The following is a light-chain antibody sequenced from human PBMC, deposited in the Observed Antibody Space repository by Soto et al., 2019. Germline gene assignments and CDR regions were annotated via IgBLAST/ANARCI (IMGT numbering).Light chain of an antibody. V-gene: IGKV1-39*01. CDR1: QSITSF. Sequence: DIQLTQSPSSLSASVGDRVTITCRTSQSITSFLNWYQQKPGKAPKLLIFGATNLQSGVPSRFSGSASGTDFTLTISSLQPDDFATYYCQQIYSIPLSFGGGTKVEIK. CDR2: GAT. CDR3: QQIYSIPLS. J-gene: IGKJ4*01.